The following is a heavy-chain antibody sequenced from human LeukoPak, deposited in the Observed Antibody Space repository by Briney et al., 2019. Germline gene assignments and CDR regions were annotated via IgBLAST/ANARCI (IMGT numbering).Heavy chain of an antibody. CDR3: ARDPYCSGGSCYPL. D-gene: IGHD2-15*01. J-gene: IGHJ4*02. CDR2: ISSSGSTI. CDR1: GFTFSSYE. V-gene: IGHV3-48*03. Sequence: PGGSLRLSCAASGFTFSSYEMSWVRQAPGKGLEWVSYISSSGSTIYYADSVKGRFTISRDNAKNSLYLQMNSLRAEDTAVYYCARDPYCSGGSCYPLWGQGTLVTVSS.